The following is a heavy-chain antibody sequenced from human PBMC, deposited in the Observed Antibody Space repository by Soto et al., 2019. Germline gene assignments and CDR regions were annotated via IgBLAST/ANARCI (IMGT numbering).Heavy chain of an antibody. CDR1: GFTFSNYG. J-gene: IGHJ4*02. Sequence: GGSLRLSCAASGFTFSNYGMTWVRQAPGKGLEWVSTVSVTASDTYYAASVKGRFTISRDNSENTLHLQMNGLRADDTATYYCAKDLWSGGSYSLGLWGKGTLVTVS. D-gene: IGHD3-3*01. CDR2: VSVTASDT. V-gene: IGHV3-23*01. CDR3: AKDLWSGGSYSLGL.